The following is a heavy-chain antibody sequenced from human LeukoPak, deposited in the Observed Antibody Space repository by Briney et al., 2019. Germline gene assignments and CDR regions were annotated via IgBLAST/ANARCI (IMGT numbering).Heavy chain of an antibody. D-gene: IGHD6-13*01. V-gene: IGHV3-30-3*01. Sequence: GGSLRLSCAASGFTFSSYAMHWVRQAPGKGLEWVAVISYDGSNKYYADSVKGRFTISRDNSKNTLYLQMNSLRAEDTAVYYCASGQQLDFYYYGMDVWGQGTTVTVSS. CDR2: ISYDGSNK. CDR1: GFTFSSYA. CDR3: ASGQQLDFYYYGMDV. J-gene: IGHJ6*02.